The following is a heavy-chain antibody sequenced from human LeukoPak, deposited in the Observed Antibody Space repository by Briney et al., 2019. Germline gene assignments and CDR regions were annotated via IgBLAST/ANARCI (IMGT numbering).Heavy chain of an antibody. Sequence: PGRSLRLSCAASGFTFSSYAMHWVRQAPGKGLEWVAVISYDGSNKYYADSVKSRFTISRDNSKNTLYLQMNSLRAEDTAVYYCARESPRLRHADIVYCGGDCYSYFLDYWGQGTLVTVSS. CDR1: GFTFSSYA. CDR2: ISYDGSNK. V-gene: IGHV3-30*04. D-gene: IGHD2-21*02. CDR3: ARESPRLRHADIVYCGGDCYSYFLDY. J-gene: IGHJ4*02.